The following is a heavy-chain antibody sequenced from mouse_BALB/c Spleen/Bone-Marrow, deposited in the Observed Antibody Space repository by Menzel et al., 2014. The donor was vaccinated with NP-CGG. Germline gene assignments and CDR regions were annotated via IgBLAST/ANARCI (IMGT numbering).Heavy chain of an antibody. D-gene: IGHD1-1*01. V-gene: IGHV1S56*01. Sequence: QVQLKEPGPELVKPGASVRISCKASGYTFTSYYIHWLKQRPGQGLEWIGWIYPGNVNTKYNEKFKGKATLTADKSSGTAYMQLSSLTSEDSAVYFCARSFYGRSMDYWGQGTSVTVSS. CDR2: IYPGNVNT. J-gene: IGHJ4*01. CDR1: GYTFTSYY. CDR3: ARSFYGRSMDY.